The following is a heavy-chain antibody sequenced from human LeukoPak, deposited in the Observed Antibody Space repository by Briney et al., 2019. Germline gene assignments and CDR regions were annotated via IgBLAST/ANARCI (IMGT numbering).Heavy chain of an antibody. J-gene: IGHJ4*02. Sequence: SETLSLTCTVSGGSISSSSYYWGWIRQPPGKGLEWIGSIYYSGSTYYNPSLKSRVTISVDTSKNQFSLKLSSVTAADTAVYNCARQLRGFDYWGQGTLVTVSS. D-gene: IGHD2-15*01. CDR1: GGSISSSSYY. CDR3: ARQLRGFDY. CDR2: IYYSGST. V-gene: IGHV4-39*01.